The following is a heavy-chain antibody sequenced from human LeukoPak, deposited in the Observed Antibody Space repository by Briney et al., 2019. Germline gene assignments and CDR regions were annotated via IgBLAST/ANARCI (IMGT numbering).Heavy chain of an antibody. V-gene: IGHV3-21*06. CDR1: GFTFSSYS. J-gene: IGHJ4*02. D-gene: IGHD1-26*01. CDR2: IGSSGSQM. Sequence: GGSLRLSCSASGFTFSSYSMNWVRQAPGKGLEWVSSIGSSGSQMYYAYSVTGRFTISRDHPKNSMFLQIHSLRAEDTAVYYCAKDFWGMVASDGYFDYWGQGTLVTVSS. CDR3: AKDFWGMVASDGYFDY.